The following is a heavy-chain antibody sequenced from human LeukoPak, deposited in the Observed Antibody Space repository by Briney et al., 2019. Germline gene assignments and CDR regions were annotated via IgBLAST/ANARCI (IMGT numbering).Heavy chain of an antibody. J-gene: IGHJ5*02. D-gene: IGHD6-6*01. CDR3: ARDFSSSTGFDP. CDR1: GFTFSSYS. CDR2: ISSSSSYK. V-gene: IGHV3-21*01. Sequence: GGSLRLSCAASGFTFSSYSMNWVRQAPGKGLEWVSSISSSSSYKYYADSVKGRFTISRDNAKNSLYLQMNSLRAEDTAVYYCARDFSSSTGFDPWGQGTLVTVSS.